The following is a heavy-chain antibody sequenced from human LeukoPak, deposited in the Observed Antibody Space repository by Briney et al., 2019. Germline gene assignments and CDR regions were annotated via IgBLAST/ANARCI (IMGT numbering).Heavy chain of an antibody. J-gene: IGHJ5*02. CDR1: GGSFSGYY. CDR2: INHSGST. V-gene: IGHV4-34*01. D-gene: IGHD6-25*01. Sequence: PSETLSLTCAVYGGSFSGYYWSWIRQPPGKGLEWIGEINHSGSTNYNPSLKSRVSVSLDTSKRQFSLKLRSVTAADTAVYFCARHRAAKGQYNWFDPWGQGTLVTVSS. CDR3: ARHRAAKGQYNWFDP.